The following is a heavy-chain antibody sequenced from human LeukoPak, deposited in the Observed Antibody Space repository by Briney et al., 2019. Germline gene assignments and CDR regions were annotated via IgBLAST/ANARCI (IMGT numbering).Heavy chain of an antibody. CDR2: IYYSGNT. J-gene: IGHJ5*02. V-gene: IGHV4-39*01. D-gene: IGHD3-3*01. CDR1: GGSISSSSYY. CDR3: ARHRRNDFSPPRLNWFDP. Sequence: PSETLSLTCTVSGGSISSSSYYWGWIRQPPGKGLEWIGSIYYSGNTYYNPYLKSRVTISVDTSKNQFSLKLSSVAAADTAVYHCARHRRNDFSPPRLNWFDPWGEGTLVTVFS.